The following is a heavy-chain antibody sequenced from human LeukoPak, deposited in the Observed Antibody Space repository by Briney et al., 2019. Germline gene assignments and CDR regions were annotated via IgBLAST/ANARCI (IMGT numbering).Heavy chain of an antibody. CDR2: IHPGDSDT. V-gene: IGHV5-51*01. Sequence: RTGESLKISCKGSGYSFTSYWIGWVRQMPGKGLEWMGFIHPGDSDTTYSPSFQGQVTISADKSISTAYLQWSSLKASDTAMYYCARRARGNSDYFDYWGQGTLVTVSS. D-gene: IGHD4-23*01. CDR1: GYSFTSYW. CDR3: ARRARGNSDYFDY. J-gene: IGHJ4*02.